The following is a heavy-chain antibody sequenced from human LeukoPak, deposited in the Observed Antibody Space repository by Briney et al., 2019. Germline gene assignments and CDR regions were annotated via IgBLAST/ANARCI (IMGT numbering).Heavy chain of an antibody. CDR2: ISYDGSNK. D-gene: IGHD3-3*01. Sequence: GGSLRLSCAASGFTFSSYAMHWVRQAPGKGLEWVAVISYDGSNKYYADSVKGRFTISRDNSKNTLYLQMNSLRAEDTAVYYCARSLSGGNEDAFDIWAKGQWSPSLQ. V-gene: IGHV3-30-3*01. J-gene: IGHJ3*02. CDR3: ARSLSGGNEDAFDI. CDR1: GFTFSSYA.